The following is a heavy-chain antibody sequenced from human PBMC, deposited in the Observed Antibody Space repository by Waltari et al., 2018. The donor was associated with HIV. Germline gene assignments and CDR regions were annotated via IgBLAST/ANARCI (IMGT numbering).Heavy chain of an antibody. Sequence: QVQLVQSGGGMVQPGRSLRLSCAASCFPFSNFGLHWVRQAPGKGLEWVAVISHHGRSDHYADSVKGRFTISRDNSKDTLFLEMDNVRPEDTSLYFCAKDRSDFWTGFLDHWGQGALVTVTS. CDR2: ISHHGRSD. J-gene: IGHJ4*02. CDR3: AKDRSDFWTGFLDH. V-gene: IGHV3-30*18. D-gene: IGHD3-3*01. CDR1: CFPFSNFG.